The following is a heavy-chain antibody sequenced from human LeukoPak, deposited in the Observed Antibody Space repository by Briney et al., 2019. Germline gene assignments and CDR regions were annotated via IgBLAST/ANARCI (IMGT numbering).Heavy chain of an antibody. CDR2: ISSSGSTI. D-gene: IGHD5-24*01. V-gene: IGHV3-11*01. CDR1: GFTFSDYY. J-gene: IGHJ3*02. CDR3: ARAYNPEDDAFDI. Sequence: GGSLRLSCAASGFTFSDYYMSWIRQAXXXXXEWVSYISSSGSTIYYADSVKGRFTISRDNAKNSLYLQMNSLRAEDTAVYYCARAYNPEDDAFDIWGQGTMVTVSS.